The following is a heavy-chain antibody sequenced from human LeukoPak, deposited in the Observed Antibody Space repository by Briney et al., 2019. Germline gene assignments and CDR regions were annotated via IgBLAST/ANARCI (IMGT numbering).Heavy chain of an antibody. CDR3: ASDRIAVAGTTFDI. Sequence: ASVKVSCKASGYTFTSYGISWVRQAPGQGLEWMGWISAYNGNTNYAQKLQGRVTMTTDTSTSTAYMELRSLRSDDTAVYYCASDRIAVAGTTFDIWGQGTIVTVSS. D-gene: IGHD6-19*01. CDR1: GYTFTSYG. V-gene: IGHV1-18*01. CDR2: ISAYNGNT. J-gene: IGHJ3*02.